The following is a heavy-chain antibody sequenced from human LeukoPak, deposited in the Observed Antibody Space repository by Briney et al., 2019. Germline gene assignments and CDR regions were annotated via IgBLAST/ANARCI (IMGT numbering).Heavy chain of an antibody. CDR1: GGSISSSSYY. V-gene: IGHV4-39*07. CDR2: IYYSGST. CDR3: ARGGSGWYFGVLGIDY. J-gene: IGHJ4*02. D-gene: IGHD6-19*01. Sequence: PSETLSLTCTVSGGSISSSSYYWGWIRQPPGKGLEWIGSIYYSGSTNYNPSLKSRVTISVDTSKNQFSLKLSSVTAADTAVYYCARGGSGWYFGVLGIDYWGQGTLVTVSS.